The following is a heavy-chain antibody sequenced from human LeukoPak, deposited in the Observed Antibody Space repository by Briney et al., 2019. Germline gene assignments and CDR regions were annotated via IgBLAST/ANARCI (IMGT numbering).Heavy chain of an antibody. J-gene: IGHJ4*02. Sequence: ASVKVSCKASGYTFTTYAMHWVRQAPGQRLEWMGWINAGNGNTKYSQKFQDRVTITRDTSANTAYMELSSLRSEDTAVYYCARDSTKQALVVPATPHYWGQGTLVTVTS. V-gene: IGHV1-3*01. CDR2: INAGNGNT. CDR1: GYTFTTYA. CDR3: ARDSTKQALVVPATPHY. D-gene: IGHD2-15*01.